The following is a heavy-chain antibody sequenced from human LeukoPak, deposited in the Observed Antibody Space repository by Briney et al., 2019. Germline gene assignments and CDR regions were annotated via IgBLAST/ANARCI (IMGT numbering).Heavy chain of an antibody. D-gene: IGHD2-8*02. CDR1: GFTFSSYS. V-gene: IGHV3-21*01. CDR2: ISSSSSYI. Sequence: PGGSLRLSCAASGFTFSSYSMNWVRQAPGKGLEWVSSISSSSSYIYYADSVKGRFTISRDNAKNMLYLQMNSLRADDTAVYYCSWDHTGKEDIWGQGTMVTVSS. CDR3: SWDHTGKEDI. J-gene: IGHJ3*02.